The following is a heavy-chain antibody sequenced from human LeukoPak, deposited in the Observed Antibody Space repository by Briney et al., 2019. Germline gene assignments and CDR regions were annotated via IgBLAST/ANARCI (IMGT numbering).Heavy chain of an antibody. J-gene: IGHJ5*02. CDR3: ARGHWFDP. V-gene: IGHV3-20*04. CDR1: GFTFDDYG. Sequence: GGSLRLSCAASGFTFDDYGMSWVRQAPGKGLEWVSAISGSGGSTYYADSVKGRFTISRDNAKNSLYLQMNSLRAEDTAVYYCARGHWFDPWGQGTLVTVSS. CDR2: ISGSGGST.